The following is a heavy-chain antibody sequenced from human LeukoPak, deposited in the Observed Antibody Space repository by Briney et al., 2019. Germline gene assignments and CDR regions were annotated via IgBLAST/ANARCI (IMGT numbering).Heavy chain of an antibody. Sequence: GGSLRLSCAASGFTFSSYAMSWVRQAPGKGLEWVSFISGDGGSTYYADSVKGRFSISRDNNRNSLHLQMNSLRTEDTALYYCARRGGDGYFGYWGQGTLVTVSS. CDR3: ARRGGDGYFGY. J-gene: IGHJ4*02. V-gene: IGHV3-43*02. CDR2: ISGDGGST. D-gene: IGHD3-16*01. CDR1: GFTFSSYA.